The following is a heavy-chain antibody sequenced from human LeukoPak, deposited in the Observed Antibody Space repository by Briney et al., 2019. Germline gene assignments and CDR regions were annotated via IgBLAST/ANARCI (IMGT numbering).Heavy chain of an antibody. D-gene: IGHD2-2*01. V-gene: IGHV4-34*01. CDR1: GGSFSGYY. J-gene: IGHJ4*02. Sequence: RPSETLSLTCAVYGGSFSGYYWSWIRQPPGKGLEWIGEINHSGSTNYNPSLKSRVTISVDTSKNQFSLKLSSVTAADTAVYYCARGRLSSRYCSSTSCCRESYWGQGTLVTVSS. CDR3: ARGRLSSRYCSSTSCCRESY. CDR2: INHSGST.